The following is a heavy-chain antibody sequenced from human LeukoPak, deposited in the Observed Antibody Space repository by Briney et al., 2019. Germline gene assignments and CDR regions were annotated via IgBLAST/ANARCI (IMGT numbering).Heavy chain of an antibody. J-gene: IGHJ5*02. CDR1: GYTLTGYY. D-gene: IGHD2-2*01. CDR2: INPNSGGT. Sequence: ASVKVSCKASGYTLTGYYMHWVRQAPGQGLEWMGWINPNSGGTNYAQKFQGRVTMTRDTSISTAYMELSRLRSDDTAVYYCARDPEVSIVVVPAAINNWFDPWGQGTLVTVSS. V-gene: IGHV1-2*02. CDR3: ARDPEVSIVVVPAAINNWFDP.